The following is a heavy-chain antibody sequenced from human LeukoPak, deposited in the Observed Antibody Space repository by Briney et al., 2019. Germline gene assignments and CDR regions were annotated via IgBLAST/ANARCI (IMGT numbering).Heavy chain of an antibody. CDR3: AKWPEGAMDYFDY. CDR1: GFSFSSYA. D-gene: IGHD3-16*01. V-gene: IGHV3-23*01. CDR2: ISGDGTRT. Sequence: GGSLRLSCAASGFSFSSYAMTWARQAPVKGLELVSAISGDGTRTYYADSVKRRFTISRDNSKNPLYLEMSSLRVEETAIYYCAKWPEGAMDYFDYWGQGTLVTVSS. J-gene: IGHJ4*02.